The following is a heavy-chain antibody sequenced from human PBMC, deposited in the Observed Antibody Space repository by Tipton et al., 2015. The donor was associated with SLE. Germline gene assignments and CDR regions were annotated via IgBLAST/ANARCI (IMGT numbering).Heavy chain of an antibody. D-gene: IGHD7-27*01. Sequence: TLSLTCTVSDATIRSYYWSWLRQPPGEGLEWIGYMYYRGSPNYNPSLMGRVAISVDTSKNQVSLKLSSATAADTAVYYCARDPNGGYGSFDYWGLGALVTVSS. CDR1: DATIRSYY. V-gene: IGHV4-59*12. J-gene: IGHJ4*02. CDR2: MYYRGSP. CDR3: ARDPNGGYGSFDY.